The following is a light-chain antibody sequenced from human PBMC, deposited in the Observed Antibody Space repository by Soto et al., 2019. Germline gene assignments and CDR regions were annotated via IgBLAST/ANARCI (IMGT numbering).Light chain of an antibody. J-gene: IGKJ4*01. V-gene: IGKV1-27*01. CDR1: QGISTY. Sequence: DIQMTQSPSSLSASVGDSVTITCRASQGISTYLAWYQQKPGKVPKLLIYATSTLQSGVPSRFSGSGYGTTFTLTISSLQPEDVASYYCQKYDSAPFTFGGGTRVEIK. CDR2: ATS. CDR3: QKYDSAPFT.